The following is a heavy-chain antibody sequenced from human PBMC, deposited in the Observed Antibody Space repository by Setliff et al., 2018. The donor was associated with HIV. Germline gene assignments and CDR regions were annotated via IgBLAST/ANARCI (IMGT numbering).Heavy chain of an antibody. J-gene: IGHJ4*02. CDR1: GFTLADYA. CDR3: TRGGGSNQYYFDY. Sequence: PGGSLRLSCTASGFTLADYALSWVRQAPGKGLECVGFIRNIAYGESIEYAASVKDRFTISRDNSKNIAYLQMNNPKTEDTAVYYCTRGGGSNQYYFDYWGQGVPVTVSS. D-gene: IGHD6-13*01. CDR2: IRNIAYGESI. V-gene: IGHV3-49*04.